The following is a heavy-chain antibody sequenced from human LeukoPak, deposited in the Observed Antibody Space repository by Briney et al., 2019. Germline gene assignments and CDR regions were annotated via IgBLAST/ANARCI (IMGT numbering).Heavy chain of an antibody. Sequence: PGGSLRLSCVASGFTFSGYWMSWVRQAPGKGLEWIGEINHSGRTNYNASLKSRVTISVDTSRNQFSLKMSYVTAADTAVYYCARSPRYSGYDYGSDYWGRGILVTVSS. CDR1: GFTFSGYW. CDR3: ARSPRYSGYDYGSDY. CDR2: INHSGRT. V-gene: IGHV4-34*01. D-gene: IGHD5-12*01. J-gene: IGHJ4*02.